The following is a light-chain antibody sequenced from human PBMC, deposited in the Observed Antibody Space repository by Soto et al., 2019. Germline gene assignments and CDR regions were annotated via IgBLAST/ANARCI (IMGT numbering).Light chain of an antibody. CDR3: QQHSSWPLT. J-gene: IGKJ4*01. Sequence: EIVLTQSPATLSLSPGEGDTLSCRASQSVDTSLAWYQQKPGQPPRLLIYDASNRATGVPARFSGRGSGTDFTLTISSLEPEDFAVYYCQQHSSWPLTFGGGTKVEIK. CDR1: QSVDTS. V-gene: IGKV3-11*01. CDR2: DAS.